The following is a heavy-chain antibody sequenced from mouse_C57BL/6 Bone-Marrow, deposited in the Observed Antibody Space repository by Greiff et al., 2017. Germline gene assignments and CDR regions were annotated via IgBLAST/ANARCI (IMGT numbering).Heavy chain of an antibody. CDR3: ARGELRLRPFAY. CDR2: IYPSDSET. J-gene: IGHJ3*01. V-gene: IGHV1-61*01. Sequence: QVQLQQPGAELVRPGSSVKLSCKASGYTFTSYWMDWVKQRPGQGLEWIGNIYPSDSETHYNQKFKDKATLTVDKSSSTAYMQLGSLTSEESAVYYWARGELRLRPFAYWGQGILVTVSA. CDR1: GYTFTSYW. D-gene: IGHD3-2*02.